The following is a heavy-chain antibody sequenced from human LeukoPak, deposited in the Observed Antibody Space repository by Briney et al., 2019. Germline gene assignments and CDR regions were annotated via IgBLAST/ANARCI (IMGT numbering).Heavy chain of an antibody. V-gene: IGHV4-34*01. D-gene: IGHD3-10*01. CDR1: GGSFSGYY. Sequence: SETQSLTCAVYGGSFSGYYWSWIRQPPGKGLEWIGEINHSGSTNYNPSLKSRVTISVDTSKNQFSLKLSSVTAADTAVYYCASSGLLWFGELLLTGFDPWGQGTLVTVSS. J-gene: IGHJ5*02. CDR2: INHSGST. CDR3: ASSGLLWFGELLLTGFDP.